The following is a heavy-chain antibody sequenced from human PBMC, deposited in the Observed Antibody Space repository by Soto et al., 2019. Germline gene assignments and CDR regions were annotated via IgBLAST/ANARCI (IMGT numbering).Heavy chain of an antibody. D-gene: IGHD3-3*01. CDR3: ARDQEYYDFWSGPILHYYGMDV. CDR2: INASGGST. Sequence: GASVKVSCKASGYTFTSYGINWVRQAPGQGLEWMGIINASGGSTSYAQKFQGRVTMTRDTSTSTVYMELSSLRSEDTAVYYCARDQEYYDFWSGPILHYYGMDVWGQGTTVTVSS. V-gene: IGHV1-46*01. CDR1: GYTFTSYG. J-gene: IGHJ6*02.